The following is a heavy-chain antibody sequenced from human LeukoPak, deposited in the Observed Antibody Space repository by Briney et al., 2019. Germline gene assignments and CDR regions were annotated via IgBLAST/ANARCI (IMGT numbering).Heavy chain of an antibody. V-gene: IGHV4-59*08. Sequence: SETLSLTCAVYGGSFSGYYWSWIRQPPGKGLEWIGYIYYSGSTNYNPSLKSRVTISVDTSKNQFSLKLSSVTAADTAVYYCARLPGIAVPWGQGTLVTVSS. CDR2: IYYSGST. CDR1: GGSFSGYY. D-gene: IGHD6-19*01. J-gene: IGHJ4*02. CDR3: ARLPGIAVP.